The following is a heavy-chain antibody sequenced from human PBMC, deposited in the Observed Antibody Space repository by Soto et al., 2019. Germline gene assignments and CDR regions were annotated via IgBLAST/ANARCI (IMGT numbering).Heavy chain of an antibody. V-gene: IGHV4-4*02. J-gene: IGHJ3*01. CDR2: FYYAGSP. CDR1: GGSIRSSSW. CDR3: ARASSFRVDFHV. Sequence: QVQLQESGPGLVKPSGTLSLTCSVSGGSIRSSSWWTWLRQSPGKGLEWIGEFYYAGSPNYNPSFQTRVTISADASKNSFSLRLTSVTAADTAIYYCARASSFRVDFHVWGQGTSVTISS. D-gene: IGHD3-9*01.